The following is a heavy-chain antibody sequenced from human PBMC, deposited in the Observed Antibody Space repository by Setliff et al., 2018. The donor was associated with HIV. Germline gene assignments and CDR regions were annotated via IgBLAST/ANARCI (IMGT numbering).Heavy chain of an antibody. V-gene: IGHV4-38-2*02. CDR1: GYSISSGYY. D-gene: IGHD2-2*01. CDR3: ARQSTTSRDFDS. CDR2: VSYTGTT. Sequence: PSETLSLTCTVSGYSISSGYYWGWIRQPPGKGLEWIGFVSYTGTTRYSPSLRSRISISIDASKNKFSLQLSSVTAADTAVYYCARQSTTSRDFDSWGQGTLVTVFS. J-gene: IGHJ4*02.